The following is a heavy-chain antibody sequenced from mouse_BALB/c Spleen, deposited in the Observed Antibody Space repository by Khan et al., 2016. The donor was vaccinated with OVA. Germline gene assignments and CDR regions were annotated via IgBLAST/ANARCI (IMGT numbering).Heavy chain of an antibody. CDR3: ARGGYGTSFAF. CDR2: IDPSDSKT. Sequence: QVQLQQSGAELVRPGASVKLSCKASGYTFTSYWMNWVKQRPGQGLVWIGMIDPSDSKTHYNQMFKDKATLTVDKSSSTAYMHLTSLTSEDSAVYCCARGGYGTSFAFWGQGTLVTVSA. J-gene: IGHJ3*01. CDR1: GYTFTSYW. V-gene: IGHV1-61*01. D-gene: IGHD2-10*02.